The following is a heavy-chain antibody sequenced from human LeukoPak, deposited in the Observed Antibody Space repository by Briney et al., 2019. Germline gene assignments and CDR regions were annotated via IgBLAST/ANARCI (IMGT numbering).Heavy chain of an antibody. V-gene: IGHV3-53*01. D-gene: IGHD2-15*01. CDR1: GFIANSNY. CDR3: ATGGRSGVAFES. J-gene: IGHJ4*02. Sequence: PGGSVRLSCTASGFIANSNYMSWVRQAPGKGLEWVSLIYSGGSTYYADSVMGRSTISRDKSNNTLYLQMNSLRAEDTAVYYCATGGRSGVAFESWGQGTLVTVSS. CDR2: IYSGGST.